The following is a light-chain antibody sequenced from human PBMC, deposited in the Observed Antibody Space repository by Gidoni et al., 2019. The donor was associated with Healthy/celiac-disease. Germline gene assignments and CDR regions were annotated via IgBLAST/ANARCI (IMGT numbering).Light chain of an antibody. Sequence: EIVFTQSPATLSLSPGERATLSCGASQSVSSNYVAWYQQKPGLAPRLLFYDAFRRVTGIPDRFSASGSGTEFTLTISRLEHEDFAVYYCKQYGSSSTWAFGQGTKVEI. V-gene: IGKV3D-20*01. J-gene: IGKJ1*01. CDR3: KQYGSSSTWA. CDR1: QSVSSNY. CDR2: DAF.